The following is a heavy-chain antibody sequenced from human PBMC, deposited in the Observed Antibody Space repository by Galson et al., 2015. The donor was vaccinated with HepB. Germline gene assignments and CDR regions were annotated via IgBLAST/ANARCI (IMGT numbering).Heavy chain of an antibody. CDR1: GFTFSRYS. CDR3: ASSTDSGYRYDYVPFDY. V-gene: IGHV3-21*01. Sequence: SLRLSCAASGFTFSRYSMNWVRQAPGKGLEWVSSISSSSSYIYYADSLKGRFTISRDNAKNSLYLQMNSLRAEDTAVYYCASSTDSGYRYDYVPFDYWGQGTLVTVSS. CDR2: ISSSSSYI. J-gene: IGHJ4*02. D-gene: IGHD5-18*01.